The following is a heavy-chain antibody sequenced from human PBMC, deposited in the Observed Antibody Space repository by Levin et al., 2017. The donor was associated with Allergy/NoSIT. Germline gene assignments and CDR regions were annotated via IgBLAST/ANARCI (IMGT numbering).Heavy chain of an antibody. J-gene: IGHJ5*02. CDR1: GFTVSSNY. V-gene: IGHV3-53*01. CDR3: ARLWYDSSGYYFTGTEIYNWFDP. Sequence: GGSLRLSCAASGFTVSSNYMSWVRQAPGKGLEWVSVIYSGGSTYYADSVKGRFTISRDNSKNTLYLQMNSLRAEDTAVYYCARLWYDSSGYYFTGTEIYNWFDPWGQGTLVTVSS. CDR2: IYSGGST. D-gene: IGHD3-22*01.